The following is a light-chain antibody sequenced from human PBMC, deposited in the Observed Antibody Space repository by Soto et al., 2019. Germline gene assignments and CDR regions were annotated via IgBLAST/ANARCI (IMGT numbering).Light chain of an antibody. V-gene: IGKV1-13*02. CDR2: DAS. CDR1: QDISSA. CDR3: QQFNSYSYT. J-gene: IGKJ2*01. Sequence: AIQLTQSPSSLSASVGDRVTITCRASQDISSALAWYQQKPGKAPKLLIYDASSLESGVPSRFSGSGSGTDFTLTISSLQPEDFATYYCQQFNSYSYTFGQGTKLEIK.